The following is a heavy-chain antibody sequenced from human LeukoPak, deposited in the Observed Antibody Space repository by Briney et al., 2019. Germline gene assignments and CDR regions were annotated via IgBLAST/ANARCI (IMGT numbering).Heavy chain of an antibody. D-gene: IGHD2-15*01. Sequence: PSETLSLTCTVSGGSISSYYWSWIRQPPGKGLEWIGYIYYSGTTNYNPSLKSRVTISADTSKNQFSLKLSSVTAADTAVYYCAREDYCSGGSCYSGYFQHWGQGTLVTVSS. CDR2: IYYSGTT. CDR3: AREDYCSGGSCYSGYFQH. V-gene: IGHV4-59*01. CDR1: GGSISSYY. J-gene: IGHJ1*01.